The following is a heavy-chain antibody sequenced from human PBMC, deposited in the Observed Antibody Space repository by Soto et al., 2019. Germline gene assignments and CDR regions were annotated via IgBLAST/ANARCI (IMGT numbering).Heavy chain of an antibody. Sequence: SETLSLTCAVSGYSISSGYYWGWIRQPPGKGLEWIGSIYHSGSTYYNPSLKSRVTISVDTSKNQFSLKLSSVTAADTAVYYCARTNGHYYYGMDVWGQGTTVTVSS. V-gene: IGHV4-38-2*01. D-gene: IGHD2-8*01. CDR2: IYHSGST. J-gene: IGHJ6*02. CDR3: ARTNGHYYYGMDV. CDR1: GYSISSGYY.